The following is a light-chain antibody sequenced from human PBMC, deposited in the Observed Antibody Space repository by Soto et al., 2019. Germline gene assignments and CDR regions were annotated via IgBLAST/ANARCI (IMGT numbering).Light chain of an antibody. CDR1: QSVSSSF. CDR2: GAS. CDR3: RLYGSSSPWT. J-gene: IGKJ1*01. Sequence: EIVLTQSPGTLSLSPGERATLSCRASQSVSSSFLAWYQQKPGQAPRPLIYGASSRATGIPDRFSGSGSGTDFTLTISRLEPEDFAVYYCRLYGSSSPWTFGQGTKVEIK. V-gene: IGKV3-20*01.